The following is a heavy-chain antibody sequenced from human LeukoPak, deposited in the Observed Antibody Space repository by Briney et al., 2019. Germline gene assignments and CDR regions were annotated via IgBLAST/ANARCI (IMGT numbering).Heavy chain of an antibody. J-gene: IGHJ6*02. CDR1: GFTFSSYG. Sequence: PGGSLRLSCAASGFTFSSYGMHWVRQAPGKGLEWVAVISYDGSNKYYADSVKGRFTISRDNSKNTLYLQMNSLRAEDTAVYHCAKEQWLVFAYYYYGMDVWGQGTTVTVSS. CDR3: AKEQWLVFAYYYYGMDV. CDR2: ISYDGSNK. V-gene: IGHV3-30*18. D-gene: IGHD6-19*01.